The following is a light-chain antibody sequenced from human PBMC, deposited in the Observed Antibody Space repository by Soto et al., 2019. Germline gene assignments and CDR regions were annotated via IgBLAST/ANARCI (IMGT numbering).Light chain of an antibody. CDR3: QQYNNWVFT. J-gene: IGKJ3*01. V-gene: IGKV3-15*01. CDR2: GAS. Sequence: EIVMTQSPATLSVSPGERATLSCRASQSVSSNLAWYQQKPGQAPRLLIYGASTRAIGIPVRFSGSGSGTEFTLTISSLQSEDFAVYYCQQYNNWVFTFGPGTKVDIK. CDR1: QSVSSN.